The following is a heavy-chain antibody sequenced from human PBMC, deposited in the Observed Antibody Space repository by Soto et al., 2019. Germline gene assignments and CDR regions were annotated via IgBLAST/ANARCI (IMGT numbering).Heavy chain of an antibody. CDR2: INHSGST. D-gene: IGHD6-13*01. J-gene: IGHJ5*02. CDR3: ARGFTAAGRNSFDP. V-gene: IGHV4-34*01. Sequence: SETLSLTCAVYGGSFSGYCWSWIRQPPGKGLEWIGEINHSGSTNYNPSLKSRVTISVDTSKNQFSLKLSSVTAADTAVYYCARGFTAAGRNSFDPWGQGTLVTVSS. CDR1: GGSFSGYC.